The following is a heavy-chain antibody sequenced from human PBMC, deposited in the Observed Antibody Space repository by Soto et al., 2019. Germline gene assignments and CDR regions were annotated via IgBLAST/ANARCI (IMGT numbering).Heavy chain of an antibody. J-gene: IGHJ4*02. CDR1: GFSLSTNRVG. Sequence: AAKLVNPAQSLRLTCTFWGFSLSTNRVGVGWIRQPPGKALEWLTLIYWDDDKRYSPSLKSRLSITKDTSKNQVVLKMTNMDPVDTASYYCAHRRGFRGITFDYWGQGMLVTVSS. V-gene: IGHV2-5*02. CDR2: IYWDDDK. D-gene: IGHD3-10*01. CDR3: AHRRGFRGITFDY.